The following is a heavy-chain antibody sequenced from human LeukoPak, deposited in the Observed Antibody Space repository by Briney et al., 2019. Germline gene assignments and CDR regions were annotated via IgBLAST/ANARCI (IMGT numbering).Heavy chain of an antibody. D-gene: IGHD3-10*01. CDR2: LSSSTTYT. Sequence: GGSLRLSCAASGFTFSDYYMSWIRLAPGKGLEWVSYLSSSTTYTNYADSVRGRFTISRGNAKNSLYLQMNSLRAEDTAVYYCARQITMVRGVIFDYWGQGTLVTVSS. CDR3: ARQITMVRGVIFDY. CDR1: GFTFSDYY. J-gene: IGHJ4*02. V-gene: IGHV3-11*06.